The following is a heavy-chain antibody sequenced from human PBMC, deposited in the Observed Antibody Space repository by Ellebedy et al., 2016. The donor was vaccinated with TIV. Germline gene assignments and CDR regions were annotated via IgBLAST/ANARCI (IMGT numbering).Heavy chain of an antibody. CDR3: ARHTGYYSGRTPRPNYGMDV. V-gene: IGHV5-51*01. D-gene: IGHD6-19*01. CDR2: IYPGDSDT. CDR1: GYSFTKYW. J-gene: IGHJ6*02. Sequence: GESLKISCKGSGYSFTKYWIGWVRQMPGKGLEWMGIIYPGDSDTRYSPYFQGQVSLSADKAISTAYLQWSSLKASDTAMYYCARHTGYYSGRTPRPNYGMDVWGQGTTVTVSS.